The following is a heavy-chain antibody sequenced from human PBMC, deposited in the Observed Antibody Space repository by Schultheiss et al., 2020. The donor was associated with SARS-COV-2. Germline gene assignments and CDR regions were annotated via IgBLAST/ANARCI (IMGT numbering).Heavy chain of an antibody. V-gene: IGHV3-74*01. CDR1: GFTFSNNY. CDR2: INSDGSST. CDR3: ARGKVQLFDY. J-gene: IGHJ4*02. Sequence: GGSLRLSCAASGFTFSNNYMHWVRQVPGTGLVWVSHINSDGSSTTYGDSVKGRFTISRDNAKTTLYLQMNSLRAEDTAVYYCARGKVQLFDYWGQGALVTVSS. D-gene: IGHD1-1*01.